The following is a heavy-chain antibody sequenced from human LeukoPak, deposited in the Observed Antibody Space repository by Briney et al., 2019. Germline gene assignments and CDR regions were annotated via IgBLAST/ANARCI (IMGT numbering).Heavy chain of an antibody. V-gene: IGHV4-61*08. Sequence: SETLSLTCTVSGGSISSGGYSSSWIRQPPGKGLEWIGYIHYSGSTNYNPSLKSRVTISVDTSKNQFSLKLSSVTAAATAVYYCASSVAGSVDYWGQGTLVTVSS. J-gene: IGHJ4*02. CDR3: ASSVAGSVDY. D-gene: IGHD6-19*01. CDR2: IHYSGST. CDR1: GGSISSGGYS.